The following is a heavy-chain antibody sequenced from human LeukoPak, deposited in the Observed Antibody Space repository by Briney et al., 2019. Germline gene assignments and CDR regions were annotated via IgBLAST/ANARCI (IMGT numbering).Heavy chain of an antibody. V-gene: IGHV3-23*01. CDR3: AKGGPILLWFGELLSNDAFDI. J-gene: IGHJ3*02. D-gene: IGHD3-10*01. CDR2: ISGSGGST. CDR1: GFTFSSHS. Sequence: GGSLRLSCAASGFTFSSHSMTWVRQAPGKGLEWVSAISGSGGSTYYADSVKGRFTISRDNSKNTLYLQMNSLRAEDTAVYYCAKGGPILLWFGELLSNDAFDIWGQGTMVTVSS.